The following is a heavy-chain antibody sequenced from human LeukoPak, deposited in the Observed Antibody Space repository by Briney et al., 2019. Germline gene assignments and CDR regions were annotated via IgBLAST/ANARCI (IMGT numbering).Heavy chain of an antibody. D-gene: IGHD3-22*01. Sequence: PSETLSLTCTVSGDSISSSGFYWNWIRQHPGKGLEWIGYIFYRGSTYYNPSLKSRVAMSVDTSKNQFSLKLSSETAADTAVYYCARDSSGYFAFEYWGQGILVTVSS. J-gene: IGHJ4*02. CDR1: GDSISSSGFY. CDR3: ARDSSGYFAFEY. CDR2: IFYRGST. V-gene: IGHV4-31*03.